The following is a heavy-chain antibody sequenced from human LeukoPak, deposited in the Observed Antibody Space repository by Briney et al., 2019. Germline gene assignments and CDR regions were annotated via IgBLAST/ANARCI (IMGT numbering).Heavy chain of an antibody. D-gene: IGHD7-27*01. J-gene: IGHJ4*02. CDR1: GGSITSGGYY. V-gene: IGHV4-31*03. Sequence: PSETLSLTCTVPGGSITSGGYYWSWIRQHPGKGLGWIGYIYYSGTTYYNPSLKSRVTISVDTSKNQFSLKLSSVTAADTAVYYCARSLSKLGSLNFFDYWGQGTLVTVSS. CDR3: ARSLSKLGSLNFFDY. CDR2: IYYSGTT.